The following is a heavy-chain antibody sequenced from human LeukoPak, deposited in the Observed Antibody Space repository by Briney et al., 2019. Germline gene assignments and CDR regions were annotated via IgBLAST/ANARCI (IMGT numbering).Heavy chain of an antibody. D-gene: IGHD3-3*01. CDR2: IRSKTDSETI. J-gene: IGHJ4*02. CDR3: TTGRFPPRY. V-gene: IGHV3-15*01. Sequence: GGSLRLSCVVSGFSFSDAWMSWVRQAPGKGLEWIGRIRSKTDSETIEYAAPVKRRFSISGEDSKKTLYLQMNSLKTEDTAVYYCTTGRFPPRYWGQGTLVTVSS. CDR1: GFSFSDAW.